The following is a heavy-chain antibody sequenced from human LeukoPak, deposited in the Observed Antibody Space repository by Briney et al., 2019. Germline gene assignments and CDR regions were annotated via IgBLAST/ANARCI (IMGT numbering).Heavy chain of an antibody. CDR3: ARARSGYYDSSGHSDY. D-gene: IGHD3-22*01. V-gene: IGHV1-8*01. Sequence: ASVKVSCKAPGYTFTSYDINWVRQATGQGLEWMGWMNPNSGNTGYAQKFQGRVTMTRNTSISTAYMELSSLRSEDTAVYYCARARSGYYDSSGHSDYWGQGTLVTVSS. J-gene: IGHJ4*02. CDR2: MNPNSGNT. CDR1: GYTFTSYD.